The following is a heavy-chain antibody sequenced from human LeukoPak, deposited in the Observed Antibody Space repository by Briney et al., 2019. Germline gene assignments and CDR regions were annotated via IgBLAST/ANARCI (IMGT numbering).Heavy chain of an antibody. D-gene: IGHD6-13*01. J-gene: IGHJ4*02. CDR3: ARLSSWYYFDY. CDR1: GGSISSYY. CDR2: IYYSGST. V-gene: IGHV4-59*08. Sequence: SETLSLTCIVSGGSISSYYWSWIRQPPGKGLEWIGYIYYSGSTNYNPSLKSRVTISVDTSKNQFSLKLSSVTAADTAVYYCARLSSWYYFDYWGQGTLVTVSS.